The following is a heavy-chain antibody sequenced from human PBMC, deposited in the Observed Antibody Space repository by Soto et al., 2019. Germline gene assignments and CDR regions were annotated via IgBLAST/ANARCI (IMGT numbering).Heavy chain of an antibody. CDR1: GFTEYYYA. CDR2: ISWNSETI. Sequence: GGSLRLSCAASGFTEYYYAMHWVRQAPGKGLEWVSGISWNSETIDYADSVKGRFTISRDNAKSSLFLQMNSLRPDDTALYYCAKDMKWGGMTTIHYFDSWGQGTLVTVPS. CDR3: AKDMKWGGMTTIHYFDS. D-gene: IGHD4-17*01. J-gene: IGHJ4*02. V-gene: IGHV3-9*01.